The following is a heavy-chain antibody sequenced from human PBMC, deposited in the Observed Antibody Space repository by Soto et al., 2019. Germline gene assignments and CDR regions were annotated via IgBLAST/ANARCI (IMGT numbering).Heavy chain of an antibody. CDR3: ARAPPYSGAAPRTFQFDP. V-gene: IGHV1-3*01. CDR2: INGGDGDT. CDR1: GYNFASYT. J-gene: IGHJ5*02. D-gene: IGHD1-26*01. Sequence: ASVKVSFKASGYNFASYTVNWLRQVPGQSLEWMGWINGGDGDTKYSPKFQGRVTITRDRSATTAYMDLSSLTSRDTAVFYCARAPPYSGAAPRTFQFDPWGQGTLVTAPQ.